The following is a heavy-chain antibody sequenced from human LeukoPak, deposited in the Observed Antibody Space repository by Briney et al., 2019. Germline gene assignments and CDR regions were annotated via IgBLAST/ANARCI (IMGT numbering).Heavy chain of an antibody. CDR3: ARGSTYYDSSGQVPFDY. CDR2: ISGSSSTI. J-gene: IGHJ4*02. Sequence: GGSLRLSCAASGFTFSSYSMNWVRLAPGKGLEWGSYISGSSSTIYYADSVKGRFTISRDNGKNTLYLQMNSLRAEDTAVYYCARGSTYYDSSGQVPFDYWGQGTLVTVSS. V-gene: IGHV3-48*01. D-gene: IGHD3-22*01. CDR1: GFTFSSYS.